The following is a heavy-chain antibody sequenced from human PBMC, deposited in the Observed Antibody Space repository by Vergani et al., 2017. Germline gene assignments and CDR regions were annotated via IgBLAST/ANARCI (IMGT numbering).Heavy chain of an antibody. CDR2: INPSGGST. Sequence: QVQLVQSGAEVKKPGASVKVSCKASGYTFTSYYMHWVRQPPGQGLEWMGIINPSGGSTSYAQKFQGRVTMTRDTSTSTVYMELSSLRSEDTAVYYCARDMYYYXSSGPSGGGRLFDYWGQGTLVTVSS. D-gene: IGHD3-22*01. V-gene: IGHV1-46*03. CDR1: GYTFTSYY. J-gene: IGHJ4*02. CDR3: ARDMYYYXSSGPSGGGRLFDY.